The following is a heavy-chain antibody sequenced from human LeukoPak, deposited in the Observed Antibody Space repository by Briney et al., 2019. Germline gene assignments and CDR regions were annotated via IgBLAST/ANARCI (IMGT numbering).Heavy chain of an antibody. Sequence: GASVKVSCKASGGTFSSYAISWVRQAPGQGLEWMGRIIPILGIANYAQKFQGRVTITADKSTSTAYMELSSLRSEDTAVYYCARAVVVPAADYYYYGMDVGGQGTTVTVSS. CDR3: ARAVVVPAADYYYYGMDV. CDR2: IIPILGIA. CDR1: GGTFSSYA. J-gene: IGHJ6*02. D-gene: IGHD2-2*01. V-gene: IGHV1-69*04.